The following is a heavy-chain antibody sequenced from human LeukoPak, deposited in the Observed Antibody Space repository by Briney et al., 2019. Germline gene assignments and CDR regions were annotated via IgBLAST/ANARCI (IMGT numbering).Heavy chain of an antibody. D-gene: IGHD3-9*01. Sequence: SETLSLTCAVYGGSFSGYYWSWIRPPPGKGLEWVGEINHSGSTNYNPSLKRRVTISVDTSKNQFSLKLSSVTAADTAVYYCARVAEARYFDWLLPGNWFDPWGQGTLVTVSS. V-gene: IGHV4-34*01. CDR1: GGSFSGYY. CDR2: INHSGST. CDR3: ARVAEARYFDWLLPGNWFDP. J-gene: IGHJ5*02.